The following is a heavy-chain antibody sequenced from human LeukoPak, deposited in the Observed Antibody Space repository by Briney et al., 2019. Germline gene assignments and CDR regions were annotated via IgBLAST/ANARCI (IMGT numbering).Heavy chain of an antibody. V-gene: IGHV3-64*01. D-gene: IGHD1-26*01. Sequence: GGSLRLSCAASGFTFSSYAMHWVRQAPGKGLEYVSAISSNGGSTYYANSVKGRFTISRDNSKNTLYLQMGSLRAEDMAVYYCARSSDVGAYYYYYYMDVWGKGTTVTVSS. J-gene: IGHJ6*03. CDR2: ISSNGGST. CDR3: ARSSDVGAYYYYYYMDV. CDR1: GFTFSSYA.